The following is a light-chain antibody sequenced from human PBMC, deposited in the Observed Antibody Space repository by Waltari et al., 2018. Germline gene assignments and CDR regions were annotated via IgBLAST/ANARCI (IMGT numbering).Light chain of an antibody. CDR3: QQYCTTPT. J-gene: IGKJ1*01. CDR1: QSVLYRSNNKEY. V-gene: IGKV4-1*01. CDR2: WAS. Sequence: DIVMTQFPDSLAVSLGERATINCKSSQSVLYRSNNKEYLAWYQQKPGQPAKLLIYWASTREAGVLDRFSGSGSGTDFTLTISSLQAEDVAVYYCQQYCTTPTFGQGTKVEIK.